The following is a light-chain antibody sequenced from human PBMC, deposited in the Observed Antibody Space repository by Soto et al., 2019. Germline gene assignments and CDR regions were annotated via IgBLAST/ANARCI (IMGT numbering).Light chain of an antibody. J-gene: IGKJ4*01. Sequence: EIVMTQSPATLSVSPGERATLSCRASQSVSSNLAWYQQKPGQAPRLLIYGASTRATGIPARFSGSGSGTEFTLTISSLQSEDLAVYSCHQYNNWPPLTFGGGTKVESK. V-gene: IGKV3-15*01. CDR2: GAS. CDR3: HQYNNWPPLT. CDR1: QSVSSN.